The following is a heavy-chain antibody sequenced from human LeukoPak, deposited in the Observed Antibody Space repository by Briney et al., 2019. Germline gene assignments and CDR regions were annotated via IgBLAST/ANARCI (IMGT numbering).Heavy chain of an antibody. J-gene: IGHJ4*02. D-gene: IGHD3-22*01. Sequence: GGSLRLSCAASGFTFSSCGMHWVRQAPGKGLEWVAAIWYDGSNQFYADSVKGRFTISRDNSKNTLFLEMNSLRVEDTAVYYCAKTSHYDSSGYFDHWGQGTLVTVSS. V-gene: IGHV3-33*06. CDR3: AKTSHYDSSGYFDH. CDR2: IWYDGSNQ. CDR1: GFTFSSCG.